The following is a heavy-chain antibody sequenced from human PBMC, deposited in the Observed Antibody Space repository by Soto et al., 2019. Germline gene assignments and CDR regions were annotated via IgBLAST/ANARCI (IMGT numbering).Heavy chain of an antibody. CDR1: GFSLRDYAVG. J-gene: IGHJ4*02. CDR3: AHGSGWLFDY. Sequence: QITLKESGTTLVKPTQTLTLTCTFSGFSLRDYAVGVGWIRQPPGKALEWLSFIYWNDNEYYSPSLRSRLTISKDTSKNQVVLTMTNMDTVDTATYYCAHGSGWLFDYWGQGTLVTVSS. CDR2: IYWNDNE. D-gene: IGHD6-19*01. V-gene: IGHV2-5*01.